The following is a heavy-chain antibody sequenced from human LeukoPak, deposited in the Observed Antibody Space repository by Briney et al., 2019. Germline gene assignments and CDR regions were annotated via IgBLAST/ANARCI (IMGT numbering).Heavy chain of an antibody. CDR2: ISSSSNYK. Sequence: GGSLRLSCAASGFTFSSYSMNWVRQAPGKGLEWVSSISSSSNYKYYADSVKGRFTISRDNAKNSLYLQMNSLRAEDTAVYYCARVVFVRGVVIAPSDYWGQGTLVTVSS. V-gene: IGHV3-21*01. CDR3: ARVVFVRGVVIAPSDY. CDR1: GFTFSSYS. D-gene: IGHD3-10*02. J-gene: IGHJ4*02.